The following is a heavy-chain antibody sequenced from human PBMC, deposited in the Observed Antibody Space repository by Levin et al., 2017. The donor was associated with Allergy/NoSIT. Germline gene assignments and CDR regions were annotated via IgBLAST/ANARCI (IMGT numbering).Heavy chain of an antibody. CDR2: VSSSGNTI. J-gene: IGHJ4*02. CDR3: VRDGYSGDYFSN. CDR1: GFTFSHSS. V-gene: IGHV3-48*01. D-gene: IGHD1-26*01. Sequence: SCAASGFTFSHSSMNWVRQAPGKGLEWVSYVSSSGNTIYYADSVKGRFTISRDNAQNSLYLQMNSLRVDDTALYYCVRDGYSGDYFSNWGQATLVTVSS.